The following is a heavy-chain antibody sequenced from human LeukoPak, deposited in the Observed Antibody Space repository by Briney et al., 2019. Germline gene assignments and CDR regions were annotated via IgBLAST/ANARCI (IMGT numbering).Heavy chain of an antibody. D-gene: IGHD4-17*01. CDR2: IYYSGST. Sequence: SETLSLTCTVSGGSISSYYWSWIRQPPGKGLEWIGFIYYSGSTNYNPSLKSRVTISVDTSKNQFSLKLSSVTAADTAVYYCARDNGYYPYYYYYMDVWGKGTTVTVSS. CDR3: ARDNGYYPYYYYYMDV. V-gene: IGHV4-59*01. CDR1: GGSISSYY. J-gene: IGHJ6*03.